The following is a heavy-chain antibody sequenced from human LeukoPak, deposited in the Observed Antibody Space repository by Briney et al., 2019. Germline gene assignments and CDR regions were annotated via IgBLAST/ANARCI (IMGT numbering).Heavy chain of an antibody. CDR1: GFTFSSYW. Sequence: GGSLRLSCAASGFTFSSYWMNWVRQAPGKGLQWVANIKQDGSEKYYVDSVKGRFTISRDNAKNSLYLQMNSLRAEDTAVYYCARSRKWVPFDYWGQRTLVTVSS. CDR2: IKQDGSEK. D-gene: IGHD2-8*01. CDR3: ARSRKWVPFDY. J-gene: IGHJ4*02. V-gene: IGHV3-7*01.